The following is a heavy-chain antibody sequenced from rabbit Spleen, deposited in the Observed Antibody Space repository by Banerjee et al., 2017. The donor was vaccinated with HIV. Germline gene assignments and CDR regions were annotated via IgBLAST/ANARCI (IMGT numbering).Heavy chain of an antibody. V-gene: IGHV1S40*01. CDR2: IEGGSSAFS. Sequence: QSLEESGGDLVKPGASLTLTCTASGVSFSSNHYMCWVRRAPGKGLEWIACIEGGSSAFSYFASWAKGRFTISKTSSTTVTLQMTSLTAADTATYFCARDSGSSFSSYGMDLWGQGTLVTVS. CDR1: GVSFSSNHY. J-gene: IGHJ6*01. D-gene: IGHD8-1*01. CDR3: ARDSGSSFSSYGMDL.